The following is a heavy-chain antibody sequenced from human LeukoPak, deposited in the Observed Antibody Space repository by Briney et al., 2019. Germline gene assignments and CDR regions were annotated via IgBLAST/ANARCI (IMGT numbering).Heavy chain of an antibody. V-gene: IGHV3-21*01. Sequence: GGSLRLSCAASGFSLRDYSMDWVRQAPGKGLEWVSSISSSSRYTFYVDSVKGRFTISRDNAKNSLYLQMNSLRVEDTAVYYCARGGIITSYAFEIWGQGAMVPVSS. D-gene: IGHD1-26*01. CDR3: ARGGIITSYAFEI. CDR2: ISSSSRYT. CDR1: GFSLRDYS. J-gene: IGHJ3*02.